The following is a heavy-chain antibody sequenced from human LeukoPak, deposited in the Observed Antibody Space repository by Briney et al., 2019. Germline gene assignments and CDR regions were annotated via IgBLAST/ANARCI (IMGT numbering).Heavy chain of an antibody. CDR2: IYYTGST. CDR1: GASISSFY. V-gene: IGHV4-59*01. Sequence: KPSETLSLTCTVSGASISSFYLSWIRQPPGKGLEWIGYIYYTGSTNCNPSLKSRVTISLDTSKNQFSLKLSSVTAADTAVYYCARGKDWFDPWGQGTLVTVSS. J-gene: IGHJ5*02. CDR3: ARGKDWFDP.